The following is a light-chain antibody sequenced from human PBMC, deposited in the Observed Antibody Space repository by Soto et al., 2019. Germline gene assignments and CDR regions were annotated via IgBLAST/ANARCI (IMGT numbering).Light chain of an antibody. Sequence: ENVLTQSPGTLSLSPGERATLSCRASQSVGRNYLAWFQQKSGQAPRLVIYGASSRAAGIPDRFSGSGSGTDFSLTISRLEPEDFAVYHCQQYSSSPRTFGQGTRLEIK. CDR1: QSVGRNY. V-gene: IGKV3-20*01. CDR2: GAS. J-gene: IGKJ5*01. CDR3: QQYSSSPRT.